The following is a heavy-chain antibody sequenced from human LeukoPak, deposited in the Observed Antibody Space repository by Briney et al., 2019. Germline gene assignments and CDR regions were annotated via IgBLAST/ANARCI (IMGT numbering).Heavy chain of an antibody. D-gene: IGHD3-16*01. V-gene: IGHV4-39*01. J-gene: IGHJ4*02. CDR1: GGSTSDSSYF. CDR3: ARRDQYVSTDY. CDR2: IYYTGTT. Sequence: SETLSLTCTVSGGSTSDSSYFWDWIRQPPGKGLECIGSIYYTGTTYYNPSLKSRVIISVDTSKNQLSLKLSSVTAADTAVYFCARRDQYVSTDYWGQGTLVTVSS.